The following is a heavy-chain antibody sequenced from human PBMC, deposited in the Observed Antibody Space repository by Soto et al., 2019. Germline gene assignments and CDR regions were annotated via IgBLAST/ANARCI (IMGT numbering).Heavy chain of an antibody. CDR2: INSDGSST. D-gene: IGHD2-15*01. V-gene: IGHV3-74*01. J-gene: IGHJ3*02. CDR3: ARPDPGTVVTGSSAFDI. Sequence: EVQLVESGGGLVQPGGSLRLSCAASGFTFSSYWMHWVRQAPGKGLVWVSRINSDGSSTSYADSVKGRFTISRDNAKNTLYLQMNSLRAEDTAVYYCARPDPGTVVTGSSAFDICGQGTMVTVSS. CDR1: GFTFSSYW.